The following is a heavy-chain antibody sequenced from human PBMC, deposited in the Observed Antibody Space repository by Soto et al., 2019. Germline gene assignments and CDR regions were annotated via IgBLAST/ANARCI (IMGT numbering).Heavy chain of an antibody. CDR1: GGSISSGGYY. J-gene: IGHJ4*02. CDR2: IYYSGST. V-gene: IGHV4-31*03. D-gene: IGHD1-26*01. Sequence: QVQLQESGPGLVKPSQTLSLTCTVSGGSISSGGYYWSWIRQHPGKGLEWIGYIYYSGSTYYNPSLKSRVTLSVDTSKNQFSLKLSSVTAADTAVYYGARDRGGSYYFDYWGQGTLVTVSS. CDR3: ARDRGGSYYFDY.